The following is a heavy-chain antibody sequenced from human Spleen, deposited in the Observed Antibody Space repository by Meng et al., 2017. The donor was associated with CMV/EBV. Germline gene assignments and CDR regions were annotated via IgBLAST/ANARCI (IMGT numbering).Heavy chain of an antibody. CDR1: GFTFSSYN. Sequence: GGSLRLSCAASGFTFSSYNMNWVRQAPGKGLEWVSYISSSSSTIYYADSVKGRFTISRDNAKNSLYLQMNSLRAEDTAVYYCAREIPYYYDSSGYEGDYWGQGTLVTVSS. D-gene: IGHD3-22*01. V-gene: IGHV3-48*04. J-gene: IGHJ4*02. CDR3: AREIPYYYDSSGYEGDY. CDR2: ISSSSSTI.